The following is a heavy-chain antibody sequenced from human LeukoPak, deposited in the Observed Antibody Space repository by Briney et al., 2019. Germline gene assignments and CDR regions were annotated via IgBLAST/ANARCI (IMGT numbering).Heavy chain of an antibody. J-gene: IGHJ3*02. CDR1: GGSISNYY. D-gene: IGHD7-27*01. CDR3: ARLRMGMLDI. CDR2: INHSGST. V-gene: IGHV4-34*01. Sequence: PSETLSLTCTVSGGSISNYYWSWIRQPPGKGLEWIGEINHSGSTNYNPPLKSRVTISVDTSKNQFSLKLSSVTAADTAVYYCARLRMGMLDIWGQGTMVTVSS.